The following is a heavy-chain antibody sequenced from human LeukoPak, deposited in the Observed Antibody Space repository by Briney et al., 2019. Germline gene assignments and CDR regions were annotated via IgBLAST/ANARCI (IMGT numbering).Heavy chain of an antibody. CDR3: ARGSYCSGGSCMFDY. CDR2: VYHTGST. Sequence: PSETLSLTCTVSGGSVSSYYWSWIRQPPGKGLEWIGHVYHTGSTNYNPSLKSRVTISADTSKNELSLKLSSVTAADTAVYYCARGSYCSGGSCMFDYWGQGTLVTVSS. CDR1: GGSVSSYY. D-gene: IGHD2-15*01. J-gene: IGHJ4*02. V-gene: IGHV4-59*02.